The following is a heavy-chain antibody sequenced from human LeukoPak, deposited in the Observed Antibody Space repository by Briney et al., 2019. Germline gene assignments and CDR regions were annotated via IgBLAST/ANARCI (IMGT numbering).Heavy chain of an antibody. CDR2: TIDSGDRA. V-gene: IGHV3-23*01. CDR3: AKQRGDTAMVTVDY. D-gene: IGHD5-18*01. J-gene: IGHJ4*02. CDR1: GFTFSDYY. Sequence: GGSLRLSCAASGFTFSDYYMSWIRQAPGKGLEWVSATIDSGDRAYYADSVKGRFTISRDNSKNTLYLQMNSLRVEDTGIYYCAKQRGDTAMVTVDYWGQGTLVTVSS.